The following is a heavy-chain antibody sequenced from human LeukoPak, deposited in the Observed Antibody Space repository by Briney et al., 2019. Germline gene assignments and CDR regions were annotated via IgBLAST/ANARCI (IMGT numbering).Heavy chain of an antibody. CDR3: TINEH. CDR1: GITFRGYW. D-gene: IGHD5-24*01. V-gene: IGHV3-7*01. J-gene: IGHJ1*01. Sequence: GGSLRLSCAASGITFRGYWMSWVRQAPGKGLEWVVNTNEHGSEKYYVDSVKGRFTISRDNAKNPLYLQMNSLRAEDTAIYYCTINEHWGQGTLVSVSS. CDR2: TNEHGSEK.